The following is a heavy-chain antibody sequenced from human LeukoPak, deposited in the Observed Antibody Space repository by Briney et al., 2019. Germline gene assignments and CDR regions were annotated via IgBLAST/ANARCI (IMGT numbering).Heavy chain of an antibody. Sequence: SETLSLTCAVYGGSFSGYYWSWIRQPPGKGLEWIGEINHSGSTNYNPSLKSRVTISVDTSRNQFSLKLSSVTAADTAVYYCARGDDAFDIWGQGTMVTVSS. CDR3: ARGDDAFDI. V-gene: IGHV4-34*01. CDR1: GGSFSGYY. CDR2: INHSGST. J-gene: IGHJ3*02.